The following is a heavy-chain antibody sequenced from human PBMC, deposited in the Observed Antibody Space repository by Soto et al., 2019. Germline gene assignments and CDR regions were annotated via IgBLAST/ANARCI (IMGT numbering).Heavy chain of an antibody. CDR1: GGSISSYY. Sequence: QVQLQESGPGLVKPSETLSLTCTVSGGSISSYYWSWIRQPPGKGLEWIGYIYYSGSTNYNPSLKSRVTISVDTSKNQFSLKRSSVTAADTAVYYCARHVSSTSKGWEEKNWFDPWGQGTLVTVSS. CDR2: IYYSGST. J-gene: IGHJ5*02. CDR3: ARHVSSTSKGWEEKNWFDP. D-gene: IGHD2-2*01. V-gene: IGHV4-59*08.